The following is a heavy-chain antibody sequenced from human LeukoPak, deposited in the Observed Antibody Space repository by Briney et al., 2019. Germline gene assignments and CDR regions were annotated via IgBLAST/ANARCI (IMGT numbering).Heavy chain of an antibody. Sequence: GASVKVSCEVSGYTLTELSMHWVRQAPGKGLEWMGGFDPEDGETIYAQKFQGRVTMTEDTSTDTAYMELSSLRSEDTAVYYCATVKYSSSSDGYNWFDPWGQGTLVTVSS. CDR1: GYTLTELS. J-gene: IGHJ5*02. CDR3: ATVKYSSSSDGYNWFDP. V-gene: IGHV1-24*01. CDR2: FDPEDGET. D-gene: IGHD6-6*01.